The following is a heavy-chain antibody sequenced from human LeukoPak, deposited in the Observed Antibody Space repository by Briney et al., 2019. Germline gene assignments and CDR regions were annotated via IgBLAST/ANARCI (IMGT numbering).Heavy chain of an antibody. J-gene: IGHJ5*02. V-gene: IGHV4-59*08. CDR2: IYNSGST. D-gene: IGHD2-2*01. CDR3: ARPYCGSTSCYEFDP. CDR1: GGSISSYY. Sequence: ASETLSLTCTVSGGSISSYYWSWIRQPPGKGLEWIGYIYNSGSTNYNPSLKSRVTISVDTSKNQLSLKLRSVTAADTAVYYCARPYCGSTSCYEFDPWGQGTLVTVSS.